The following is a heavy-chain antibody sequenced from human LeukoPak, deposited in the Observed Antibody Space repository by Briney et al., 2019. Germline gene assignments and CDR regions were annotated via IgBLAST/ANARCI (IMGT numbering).Heavy chain of an antibody. CDR3: AKVKLGYSYGYYFDY. CDR1: GFTFSSYG. J-gene: IGHJ4*02. D-gene: IGHD5-18*01. Sequence: GGSLRLSCAASGFTFSSYGMHWVRQAPGKGLEWVAVIWYDGSNKYYADSVKGRFTISRDNSKNTLYLQMNSLRAEDTAVYYCAKVKLGYSYGYYFDYWGQGTLVTVSS. V-gene: IGHV3-33*06. CDR2: IWYDGSNK.